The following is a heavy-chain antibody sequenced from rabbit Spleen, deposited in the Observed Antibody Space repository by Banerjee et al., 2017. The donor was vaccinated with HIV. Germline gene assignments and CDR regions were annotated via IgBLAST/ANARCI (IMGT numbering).Heavy chain of an antibody. Sequence: EESGGGLVKPGASLALTCKASGFSFSSGYYVSWVRQAPGKGLEWIGCIGTGSGTTWFANWAKGRFTISKTSSTTVTLQMTSLTAADTATYFCASAYSDIYFDLWGPGTLVTVS. D-gene: IGHD6-1*01. J-gene: IGHJ4*01. CDR3: ASAYSDIYFDL. CDR1: GFSFSSGYY. CDR2: IGTGSGTT. V-gene: IGHV1S40*01.